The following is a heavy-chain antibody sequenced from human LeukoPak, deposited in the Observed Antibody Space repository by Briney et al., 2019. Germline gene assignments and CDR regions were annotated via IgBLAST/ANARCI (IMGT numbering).Heavy chain of an antibody. CDR3: ARDSVYYDSSGYYPDY. CDR1: GYTFTSYG. D-gene: IGHD3-22*01. V-gene: IGHV1-18*01. Sequence: GASVKVSCKASGYTFTSYGISWVRQAPGQGLEWMGWISAYNGNTNYAQKLQGRVTMTTDTSTSTAYMELRSLRSDDTAVYYCARDSVYYDSSGYYPDYWGQGTLVTVSS. CDR2: ISAYNGNT. J-gene: IGHJ4*02.